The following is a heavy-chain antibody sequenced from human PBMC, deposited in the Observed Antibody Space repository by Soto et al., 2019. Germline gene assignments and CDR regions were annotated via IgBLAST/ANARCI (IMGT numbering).Heavy chain of an antibody. CDR2: IYSGGST. V-gene: IGHV3-66*01. J-gene: IGHJ3*02. CDR1: GFTVSSNY. Sequence: EVQLVESGGGLVQPGGSLRLSCAASGFTVSSNYMSWVRQAPGKGLEWVSVIYSGGSTYYADSVKGRFTISRDNYKNTLYLQMNSLRAEDTDVYYCATDPNGVHRYDAAFDIWGQGTMVTVSS. D-gene: IGHD2-8*01. CDR3: ATDPNGVHRYDAAFDI.